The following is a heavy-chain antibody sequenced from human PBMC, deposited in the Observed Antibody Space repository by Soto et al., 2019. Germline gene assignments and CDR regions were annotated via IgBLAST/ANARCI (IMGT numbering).Heavy chain of an antibody. J-gene: IGHJ5*02. CDR3: ARLVIQLSVAPFDP. V-gene: IGHV1-69*13. Sequence: ASVKVSCKASGGTFSCYAISWVRQAPGQGLEWMGAIIPIFGTANYAQKFQGRVTITADESTSTAYMELSSLRSEDTAVYYCARLVIQLSVAPFDPWGQGTLVTVSS. CDR2: IIPIFGTA. D-gene: IGHD5-18*01. CDR1: GGTFSCYA.